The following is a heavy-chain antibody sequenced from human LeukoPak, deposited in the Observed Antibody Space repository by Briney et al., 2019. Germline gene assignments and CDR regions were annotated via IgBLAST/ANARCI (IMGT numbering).Heavy chain of an antibody. J-gene: IGHJ4*02. CDR2: IYYSGST. CDR1: GGSISSYY. Sequence: SETLSLTCTVSGGSISSYYWSWIRQPPGKGLEWIGYIYYSGSTNYNPSLKSRVTISVDTSKNQFSLKLSSVTAADTAVYYCARMASEEDDSSGYHYSYFDYWGQGTLVTVSS. CDR3: ARMASEEDDSSGYHYSYFDY. D-gene: IGHD3-22*01. V-gene: IGHV4-59*08.